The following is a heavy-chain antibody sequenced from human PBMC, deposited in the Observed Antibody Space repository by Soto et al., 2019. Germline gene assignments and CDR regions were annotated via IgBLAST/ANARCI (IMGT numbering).Heavy chain of an antibody. V-gene: IGHV4-59*08. Sequence: SETLSLTCTVSGASISGYNWSWIRQSPGKGLECLGYISYSGATNYNPSLKSRVTMSIDTSKNQFSLQLNSVTAADTAVYYCARGGLDDFWSGYLYYLDAWGLGTLVTVSS. J-gene: IGHJ4*02. CDR3: ARGGLDDFWSGYLYYLDA. D-gene: IGHD3-3*01. CDR2: ISYSGAT. CDR1: GASISGYN.